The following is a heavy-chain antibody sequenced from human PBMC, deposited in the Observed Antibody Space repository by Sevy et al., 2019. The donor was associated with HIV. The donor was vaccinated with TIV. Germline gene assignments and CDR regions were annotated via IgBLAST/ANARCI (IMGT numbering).Heavy chain of an antibody. CDR2: TRNKADSYST. V-gene: IGHV3-72*01. Sequence: GGSLRLSCAASGLTFSDHYMEWVRQAPGKGLEWVGRTRNKADSYSTEYAASVKGRFTISRDDSKNSLYLQMNSLKTEDTAVYYCSTHAGIAAAGRVFDYWGQGTLVTVSS. D-gene: IGHD6-13*01. J-gene: IGHJ4*02. CDR1: GLTFSDHY. CDR3: STHAGIAAAGRVFDY.